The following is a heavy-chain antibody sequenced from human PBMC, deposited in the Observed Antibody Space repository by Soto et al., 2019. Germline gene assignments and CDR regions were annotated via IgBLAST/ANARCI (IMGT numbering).Heavy chain of an antibody. Sequence: SETLSLTCGVSGVFIASDAYYWGWIRHHPGKGLEWIGYVSHRGNTYYNPSLKSRLTISLDTSKNKFYLHLTSVTAADTAVYYCARDRFTATWSKFDYWCQGTAVTGS. D-gene: IGHD3-3*01. CDR1: GVFIASDAYY. V-gene: IGHV4-31*11. J-gene: IGHJ4*02. CDR3: ARDRFTATWSKFDY. CDR2: VSHRGNT.